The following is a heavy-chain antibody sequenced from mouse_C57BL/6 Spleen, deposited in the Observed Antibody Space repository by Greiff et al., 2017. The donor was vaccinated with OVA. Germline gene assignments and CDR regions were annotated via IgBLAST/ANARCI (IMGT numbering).Heavy chain of an antibody. V-gene: IGHV2-2*01. CDR1: GFSLTSYG. CDR3: ARYYDYDSWFAY. J-gene: IGHJ3*01. D-gene: IGHD2-4*01. CDR2: IWSGGST. Sequence: VQGVESGPGLVQPSQSLSITCTVSGFSLTSYGVHWVRQSPGKGLEWLGVIWSGGSTDYNAAFISRLSISKDNSKSQVFFKMNSLQADDTAIYYCARYYDYDSWFAYWGQGTLVTVSA.